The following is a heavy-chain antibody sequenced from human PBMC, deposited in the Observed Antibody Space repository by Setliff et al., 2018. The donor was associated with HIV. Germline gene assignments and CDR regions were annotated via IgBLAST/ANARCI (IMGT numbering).Heavy chain of an antibody. Sequence: GASVKVPYKSSGGTFSGYGVTWVRQAPGQGLEWMGGVIPLFGTEKVAQKFQGRVTITADESTNTAYMELSSLRSEDTAIYYCARRAVLISTDYYYYMDVWGQGTTVTVSS. CDR3: ARRAVLISTDYYYYMDV. CDR1: GGTFSGYG. J-gene: IGHJ6*02. V-gene: IGHV1-69*13. D-gene: IGHD6-19*01. CDR2: VIPLFGTE.